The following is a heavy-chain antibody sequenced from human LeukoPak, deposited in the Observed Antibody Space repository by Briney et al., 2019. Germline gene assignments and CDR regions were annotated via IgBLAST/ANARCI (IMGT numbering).Heavy chain of an antibody. CDR1: GGSIRSYY. CDR3: ARGGSSGWYDY. D-gene: IGHD6-19*01. CDR2: IYYSGST. V-gene: IGHV4-59*01. Sequence: SETLSLTCTVSGGSIRSYYWSWIRQAPGKGLEWIGYIYYSGSTNYNPSLKSRVTISVDTSKNQFSLKLSSVTAADTAVYYCARGGSSGWYDYWGQGTLVTVSS. J-gene: IGHJ4*02.